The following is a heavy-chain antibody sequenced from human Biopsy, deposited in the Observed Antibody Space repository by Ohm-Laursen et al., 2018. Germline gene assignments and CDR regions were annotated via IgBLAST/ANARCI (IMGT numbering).Heavy chain of an antibody. CDR1: GGSFNGYF. V-gene: IGHV4-34*01. D-gene: IGHD6-13*01. Sequence: SQTLSLTCAVYGGSFNGYFWSWIRQPPGKGLEWIGDITQSGSTNYSPSLKSRVTISVDTAKKQFSLSLRSVTAADMAVYYCARVPLPGIGAAYQGRFLYGMDVWGQGTTVSVSS. CDR2: ITQSGST. J-gene: IGHJ6*02. CDR3: ARVPLPGIGAAYQGRFLYGMDV.